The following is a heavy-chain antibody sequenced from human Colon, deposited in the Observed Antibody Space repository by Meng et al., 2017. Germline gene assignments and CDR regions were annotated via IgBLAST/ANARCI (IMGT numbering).Heavy chain of an antibody. J-gene: IGHJ6*02. CDR3: ARAGYSPPYYYYGMDV. Sequence: SVKVSCKASGGTFSSYAISWVRQAPGQGLEWMGGIIPIFGTANYAQKFQGRVTITTDESTSTAYMELSSLRSEDTAVHYCARAGYSPPYYYYGMDVWGQGTTVTVSS. CDR1: GGTFSSYA. D-gene: IGHD5-18*01. V-gene: IGHV1-69*05. CDR2: IIPIFGTA.